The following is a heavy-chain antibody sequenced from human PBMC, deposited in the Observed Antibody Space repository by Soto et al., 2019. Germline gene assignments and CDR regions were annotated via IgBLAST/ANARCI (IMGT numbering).Heavy chain of an antibody. J-gene: IGHJ6*03. CDR2: IYYSGST. CDR3: AREVAAAGWEYYYYYMDV. V-gene: IGHV4-59*01. D-gene: IGHD6-13*01. Sequence: SETLSLTCTVSGGSISSYYWSWIRQPPGKGLEWIGYIYYSGSTNYNPSLKSRVTISVDTSKNQFSLKLSSVTAADTAVYYCAREVAAAGWEYYYYYMDVWGKGTTVTVSS. CDR1: GGSISSYY.